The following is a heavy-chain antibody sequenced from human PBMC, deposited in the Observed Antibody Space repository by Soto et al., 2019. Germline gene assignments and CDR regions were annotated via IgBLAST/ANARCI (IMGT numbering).Heavy chain of an antibody. CDR3: ARGTLTSYLDY. CDR2: FYYRGST. Sequence: SETLSLTCTVSGGSISSYYWSWIRQPPGKGLEWIGYFYYRGSTNYNPSLRSGVTISVDTSKNQFSLKLSSVTAADTAGYYCARGTLTSYLDYWGQGTLVTVSS. J-gene: IGHJ4*02. V-gene: IGHV4-59*01. CDR1: GGSISSYY.